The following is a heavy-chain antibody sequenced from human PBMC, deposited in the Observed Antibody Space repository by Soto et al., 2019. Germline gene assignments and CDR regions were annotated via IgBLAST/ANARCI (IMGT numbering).Heavy chain of an antibody. V-gene: IGHV1-8*01. CDR1: GYTFTSYD. Sequence: ASVKVSCKASGYTFTSYDINWVRQATGQGLEWMGWMNPNSGNTGYAQKFQGRVTMTRNTSISTAYMELSSLRSEDTAVYYCVFGVVIHDAFDIWGQGTMVTVSS. CDR3: VFGVVIHDAFDI. D-gene: IGHD3-3*01. J-gene: IGHJ3*02. CDR2: MNPNSGNT.